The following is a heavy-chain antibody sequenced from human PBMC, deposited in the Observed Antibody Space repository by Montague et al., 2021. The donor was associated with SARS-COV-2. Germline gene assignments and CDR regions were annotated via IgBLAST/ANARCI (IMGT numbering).Heavy chain of an antibody. J-gene: IGHJ6*02. CDR1: GGSISSGGYY. V-gene: IGHV4-31*03. CDR2: IYYSGST. CDR3: ARGEGVMVYVYGMDV. Sequence: TLSLTSTVSGGSISSGGYYWSWIRQHPGKGLEWIGYIYYSGSTNYNPSLKSRLTISVDTSKNQFSLKLSSVTAADTAVYYCARGEGVMVYVYGMDVWGQGTTVTVSS. D-gene: IGHD2-8*01.